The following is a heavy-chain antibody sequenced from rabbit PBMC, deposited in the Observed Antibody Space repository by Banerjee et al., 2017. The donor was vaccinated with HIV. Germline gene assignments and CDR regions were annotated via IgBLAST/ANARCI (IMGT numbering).Heavy chain of an antibody. CDR2: IYNGGGST. D-gene: IGHD8-1*01. V-gene: IGHV1S45*01. J-gene: IGHJ4*01. Sequence: QQQLEESGGGLVKPGASLTLTCTASGLDFNRNYYICWVRQAPGKGPEWIACIYNGGGSTGYASWAKGRFTISKTSSTTVTLQMTSLTAADTATYFCARWGSGSNNYYTFNLRGPGTLVTVS. CDR3: ARWGSGSNNYYTFNL. CDR1: GLDFNRNYY.